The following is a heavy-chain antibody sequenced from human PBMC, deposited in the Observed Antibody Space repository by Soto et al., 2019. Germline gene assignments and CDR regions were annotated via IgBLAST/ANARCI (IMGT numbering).Heavy chain of an antibody. CDR1: GGSISSYY. CDR2: MYNTGST. CDR3: ARDLWGYCGADCYPLDV. D-gene: IGHD2-21*02. Sequence: PSETLSLTCTVSGGSISSYYWSWIRQPPGKGLEWIGYMYNTGSTIYNPSLKSRVTISVGTSKNQFSLKLDSLTAADTAVYYCARDLWGYCGADCYPLDVWGQGTTVTVSS. V-gene: IGHV4-59*12. J-gene: IGHJ6*02.